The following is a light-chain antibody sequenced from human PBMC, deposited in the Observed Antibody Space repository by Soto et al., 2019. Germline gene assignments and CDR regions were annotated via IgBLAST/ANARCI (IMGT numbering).Light chain of an antibody. CDR3: LQHNSYPRT. J-gene: IGKJ4*01. CDR2: TTS. CDR1: QGISNY. V-gene: IGKV1-17*03. Sequence: DLPMTQSPSSVSASVGDRVSITCRASQGISNYLAWFQQKPGKVPNRLIYTTSTLQSGVPSRFSGSRSGTEFTLTISSLQPEDIATYYCLQHNSYPRTFGGGTKVEIK.